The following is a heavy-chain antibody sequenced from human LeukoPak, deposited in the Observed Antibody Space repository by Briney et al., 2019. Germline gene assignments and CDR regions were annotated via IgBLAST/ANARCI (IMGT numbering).Heavy chain of an antibody. V-gene: IGHV3-23*01. J-gene: IGHJ4*02. CDR2: ISGSGGST. CDR1: GFTFTSSA. Sequence: GGSLRLSCGASGFTFTSSAMTWVRQAPGKGLEWVSAISGSGGSTYYADSVKGRFTISRDNSKNTLYQQMNSLRAEDTAVYYCATIYSGSYLSPFDYWGQGTLVTVSS. CDR3: ATIYSGSYLSPFDY. D-gene: IGHD1-26*01.